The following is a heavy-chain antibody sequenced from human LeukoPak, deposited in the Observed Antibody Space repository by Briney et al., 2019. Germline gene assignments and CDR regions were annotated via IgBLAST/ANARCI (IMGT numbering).Heavy chain of an antibody. Sequence: GASVKVSCKASGYTFTSYGISWVRQAPGQGLEWMGWISAYNGNTNYAQKLQGRVTMTTDTSTSTAYMELRSLRSDDTAVYYCARESSGSYHYYYYYGKDVWGQGTTVTVSS. J-gene: IGHJ6*02. CDR1: GYTFTSYG. D-gene: IGHD1-26*01. CDR3: ARESSGSYHYYYYYGKDV. V-gene: IGHV1-18*01. CDR2: ISAYNGNT.